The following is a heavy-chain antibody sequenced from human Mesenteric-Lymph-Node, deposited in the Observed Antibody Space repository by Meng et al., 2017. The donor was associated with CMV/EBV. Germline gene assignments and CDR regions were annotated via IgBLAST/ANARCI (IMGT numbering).Heavy chain of an antibody. CDR3: AKAPTVTTGVSFDY. J-gene: IGHJ4*02. CDR1: GFTFSNYA. V-gene: IGHV3-23*03. Sequence: GESLKISCAACGFTFSNYAMSWVRQAPGKGLEWVSVVYSGDSRTYYADSVKGRFTISRDNSKNTLDLQMNSLRTEDTAVYHCAKAPTVTTGVSFDYWGPGTLVAVSS. CDR2: VYSGDSRT. D-gene: IGHD4-23*01.